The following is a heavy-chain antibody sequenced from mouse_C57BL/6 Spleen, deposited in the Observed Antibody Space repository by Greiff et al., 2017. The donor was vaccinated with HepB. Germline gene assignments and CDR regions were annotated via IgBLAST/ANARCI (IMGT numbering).Heavy chain of an antibody. CDR1: GFTFTDYY. Sequence: DVMLVESGGGLVQPGGSLSLSCAASGFTFTDYYMSWVRQPPGKALEWLGFIRNKANGYTTEYSASVKGRFTISRDNSQSILYLQMNALRAEDSATYYCARFFYSNYVYAMDYWGQGTSVTVSS. V-gene: IGHV7-3*01. CDR3: ARFFYSNYVYAMDY. CDR2: IRNKANGYTT. D-gene: IGHD2-5*01. J-gene: IGHJ4*01.